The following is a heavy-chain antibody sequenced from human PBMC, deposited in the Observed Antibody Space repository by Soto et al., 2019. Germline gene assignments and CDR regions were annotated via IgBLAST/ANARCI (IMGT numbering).Heavy chain of an antibody. D-gene: IGHD2-2*02. V-gene: IGHV4-31*03. Sequence: QVQLQESGPGLVKPSQTLSLTCTVSGGSTSSGGYYWSWIRQHPGKGLEWIGYIYYSGSTYYNPSLKSRVTISVDTSKNQFSLKLSSVTAADTAVYYCARGAAIMEAFDIWGQGTMVTVSS. J-gene: IGHJ3*02. CDR2: IYYSGST. CDR1: GGSTSSGGYY. CDR3: ARGAAIMEAFDI.